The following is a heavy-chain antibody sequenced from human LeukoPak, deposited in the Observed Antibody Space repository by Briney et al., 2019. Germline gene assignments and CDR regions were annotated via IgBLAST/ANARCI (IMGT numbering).Heavy chain of an antibody. Sequence: PGGSLRLSCAASGFTFSSYWMHWVRQAPGKGLVWVSRINSDGNITTYADSVKGRFTISRDNAKNTLYLQMNSLRAEDTAVYYCAREEVLVADDAFDIWGQGTMVTVSS. D-gene: IGHD3-3*02. V-gene: IGHV3-74*01. CDR3: AREEVLVADDAFDI. J-gene: IGHJ3*02. CDR2: INSDGNIT. CDR1: GFTFSSYW.